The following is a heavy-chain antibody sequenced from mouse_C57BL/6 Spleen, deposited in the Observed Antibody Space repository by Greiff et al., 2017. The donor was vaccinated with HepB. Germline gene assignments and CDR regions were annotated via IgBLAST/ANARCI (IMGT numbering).Heavy chain of an antibody. D-gene: IGHD3-3*01. CDR3: AREGGTGNQAWFAY. CDR1: GYAFSSYW. CDR2: IYPGDGDT. V-gene: IGHV1-80*01. J-gene: IGHJ3*01. Sequence: QVQLQQSGAELVKPGASVKISCKASGYAFSSYWMNWVKQRPGKGLEWIGQIYPGDGDTNYNGKFKGKATLTADKSSSTAYMQLSSLTSEDSAVYFCAREGGTGNQAWFAYWGQGTLVTVSA.